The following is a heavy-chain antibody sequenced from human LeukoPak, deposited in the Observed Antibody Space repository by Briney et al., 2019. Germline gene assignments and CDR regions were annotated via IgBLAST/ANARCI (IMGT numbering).Heavy chain of an antibody. CDR3: ARGAKFPRYFDL. Sequence: PSETLSLTCTVSGGSISSSSYYWGWIRQPPGKGLEWIGSIYYSGSTNYNPSLKSRVTISVDTSKNQFSLKLSSETAADTAVYYCARGAKFPRYFDLWGRGTLVTVSS. CDR2: IYYSGST. J-gene: IGHJ2*01. V-gene: IGHV4-39*07. CDR1: GGSISSSSYY.